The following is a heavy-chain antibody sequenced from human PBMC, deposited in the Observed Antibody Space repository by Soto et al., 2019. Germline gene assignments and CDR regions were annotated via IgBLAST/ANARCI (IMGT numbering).Heavy chain of an antibody. CDR1: GYSFTDYH. J-gene: IGHJ6*02. CDR3: ARGDSTDCSNGVCSFFYNHDMDV. D-gene: IGHD2-8*01. CDR2: INPKSGGT. Sequence: ASVKVSCKASGYSFTDYHVHWVRQAPGQGLEWLGRINPKSGGTSTAQKLQGWVTMTTDTSISTASMELTRLTSDDTAIYYCARGDSTDCSNGVCSFFYNHDMDVWGQGTTVTVSS. V-gene: IGHV1-2*04.